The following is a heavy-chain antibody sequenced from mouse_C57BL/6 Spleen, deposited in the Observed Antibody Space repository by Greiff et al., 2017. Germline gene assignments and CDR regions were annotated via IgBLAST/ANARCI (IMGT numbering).Heavy chain of an antibody. V-gene: IGHV5-4*01. CDR3: ARDNYYGSSTAWFAY. Sequence: DVQLVESGGGLVKPGGSLKLSCAASGFTFSSYAMSWVRQTPEKRLEWVATISDGGSYTYYPDNVKGRFTISRDNAKNNLYLQMSHLKSEDTAMYYCARDNYYGSSTAWFAYWGQGTLVTVSA. CDR2: ISDGGSYT. D-gene: IGHD1-1*01. J-gene: IGHJ3*01. CDR1: GFTFSSYA.